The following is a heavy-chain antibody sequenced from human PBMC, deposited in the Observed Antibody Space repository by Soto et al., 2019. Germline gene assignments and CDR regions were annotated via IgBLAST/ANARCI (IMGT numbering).Heavy chain of an antibody. D-gene: IGHD6-13*01. CDR1: GYNFANYW. J-gene: IGHJ3*02. CDR2: IFPGDSDT. Sequence: GESLKISCKGSGYNFANYWIGWVRQMPGKGLEWMGMIFPGDSDTKNSPSLQGQITMSVDKSDSSAYLQWRSLKASDTAMYYCAAGYTTGPDAFDIWGQGTMVTV. V-gene: IGHV5-51*01. CDR3: AAGYTTGPDAFDI.